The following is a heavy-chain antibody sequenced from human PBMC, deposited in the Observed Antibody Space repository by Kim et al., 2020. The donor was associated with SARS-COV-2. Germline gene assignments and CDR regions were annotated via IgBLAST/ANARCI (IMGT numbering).Heavy chain of an antibody. CDR3: AKGDTYYDYVWGSYHY. D-gene: IGHD3-16*02. CDR2: ISGDGGST. CDR1: GFTFDDYA. Sequence: GGSLRLSCAASGFTFDDYAMHWVRQAPGKGLEWVSLISGDGGSTYYADSVKGRFTISRDNSKNSLYLQMNSLRTEDTALYYCAKGDTYYDYVWGSYHYWGQGTLVTVSS. V-gene: IGHV3-43*02. J-gene: IGHJ4*02.